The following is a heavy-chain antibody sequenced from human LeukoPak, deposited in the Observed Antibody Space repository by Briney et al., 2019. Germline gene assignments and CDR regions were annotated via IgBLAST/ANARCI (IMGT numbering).Heavy chain of an antibody. CDR2: IYYSGST. CDR3: ARLPYYDFWSGYFYAFDI. Sequence: PSETLSLTCTVSGGSIGSYYWSWIRQPPGKGLEWIGYIYYSGSTNYNPSLKSRVTISVDTSKNQFSLKLSSVTAADTAVYYCARLPYYDFWSGYFYAFDIWGQGTMVTVSS. J-gene: IGHJ3*02. CDR1: GGSIGSYY. D-gene: IGHD3-3*01. V-gene: IGHV4-59*01.